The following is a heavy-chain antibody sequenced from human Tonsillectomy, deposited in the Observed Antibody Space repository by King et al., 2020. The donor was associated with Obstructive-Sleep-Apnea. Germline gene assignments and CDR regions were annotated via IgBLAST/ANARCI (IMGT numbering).Heavy chain of an antibody. J-gene: IGHJ3*02. D-gene: IGHD2/OR15-2a*01. Sequence: VQLVQSGGGVVQPGRSLRLSCAASGFTFCSYAMHWVRQAPGKGLEWVAVISYDGSNKYYADSVKGRFTISRDNSKNPLYLQMNSLRAADTAVYYCARNPPAAPIVLGAFDIWGQGTMVTVSS. CDR3: ARNPPAAPIVLGAFDI. CDR1: GFTFCSYA. CDR2: ISYDGSNK. V-gene: IGHV3-30*04.